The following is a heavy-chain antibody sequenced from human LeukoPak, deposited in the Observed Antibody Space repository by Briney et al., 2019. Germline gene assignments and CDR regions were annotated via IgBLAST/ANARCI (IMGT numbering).Heavy chain of an antibody. CDR1: GYTFTGYY. D-gene: IGHD3-9*01. J-gene: IGHJ5*02. Sequence: GASVKVSCKASGYTFTGYYMHWVRQAPGQGLEWMGRINPNSGGTNYAQKFQGRVTMTRDTSISTAYMELSRLRSDDTAVYYRAREGGPFYDILTGFKNWFDPWGQGTLVTVSS. CDR3: AREGGPFYDILTGFKNWFDP. V-gene: IGHV1-2*06. CDR2: INPNSGGT.